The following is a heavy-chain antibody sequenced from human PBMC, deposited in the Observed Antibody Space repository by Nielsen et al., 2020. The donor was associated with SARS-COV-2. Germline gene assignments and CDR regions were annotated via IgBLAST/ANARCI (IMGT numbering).Heavy chain of an antibody. J-gene: IGHJ4*02. Sequence: SETLSLTCAVSGGSFTAYYWSWTRQPPGKGLEWIGEINHSGDTNNNPSLRSRVTVSRDTSKNQFSLKLSSVTAADTAVYYCAGGFYDSRGYNLVYWGQGNLVTVSS. CDR2: INHSGDT. CDR1: GGSFTAYY. CDR3: AGGFYDSRGYNLVY. D-gene: IGHD3-22*01. V-gene: IGHV4-34*01.